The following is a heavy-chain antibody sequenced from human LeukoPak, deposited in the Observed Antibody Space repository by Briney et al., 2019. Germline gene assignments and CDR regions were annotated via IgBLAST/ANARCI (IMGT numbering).Heavy chain of an antibody. CDR1: GFTFSSYS. D-gene: IGHD3-22*01. Sequence: PGGSLRLSCAASGFTFSSYSMNWVRQAPGKGLEWGSYISGSSSTIYYADTVNGRFTISRDNGKNTLYLQMNSLRAEDTAVYYCARGSTYYDSSGQVPFDYWGQGTLVTVSS. V-gene: IGHV3-48*01. CDR2: ISGSSSTI. CDR3: ARGSTYYDSSGQVPFDY. J-gene: IGHJ4*02.